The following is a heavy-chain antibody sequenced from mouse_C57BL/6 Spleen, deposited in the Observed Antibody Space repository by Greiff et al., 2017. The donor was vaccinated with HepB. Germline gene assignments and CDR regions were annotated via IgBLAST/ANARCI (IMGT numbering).Heavy chain of an antibody. J-gene: IGHJ2*01. CDR2: ISSGGDYI. CDR3: TRDLGNTFDY. V-gene: IGHV5-9-1*02. CDR1: GFTFSSYA. Sequence: DVMLVESGEGLVKPGGSLKLSCAASGFTFSSYAMSWVRQTPEKRLEWVAYISSGGDYIYYADTVKGRFTISRDNARNTLYLQMSSLKSEDTAMYYCTRDLGNTFDYWGQGTTLTVSS. D-gene: IGHD4-1*01.